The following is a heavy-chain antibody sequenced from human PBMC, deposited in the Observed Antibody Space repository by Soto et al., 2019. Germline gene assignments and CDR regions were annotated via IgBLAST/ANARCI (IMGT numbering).Heavy chain of an antibody. D-gene: IGHD2-8*02. CDR1: GGSFSGYY. CDR3: ARDKITGLFDY. Sequence: PSETLSLTCAVYGGSFSGYYWTWIRQPPGTGLEWIGVINHCGSTNYNPSLKSRVTISLDTSKNQFSLKLTSVTAADTAVYYCARDKITGLFDYWGQGTLVTVSS. CDR2: INHCGST. V-gene: IGHV4-34*01. J-gene: IGHJ4*02.